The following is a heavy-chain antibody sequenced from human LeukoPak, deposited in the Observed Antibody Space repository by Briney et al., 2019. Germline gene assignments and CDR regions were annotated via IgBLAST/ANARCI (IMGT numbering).Heavy chain of an antibody. J-gene: IGHJ4*02. Sequence: PSQTLSLTWTVSGGSNSSGDYYWSWIRQPPGKGLEWIGYIYYSGSTYYNPSLKSRVTISVDTSKNQFSLKLSSVTAADTAVYYCARVTQELTLDYWGQGTLVTVSS. D-gene: IGHD1-1*01. CDR1: GGSNSSGDYY. CDR3: ARVTQELTLDY. V-gene: IGHV4-30-4*01. CDR2: IYYSGST.